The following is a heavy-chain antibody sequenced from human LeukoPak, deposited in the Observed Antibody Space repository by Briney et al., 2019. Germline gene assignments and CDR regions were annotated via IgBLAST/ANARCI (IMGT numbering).Heavy chain of an antibody. Sequence: SVKVSCKTSGYTFTNYGIFWVRQAPGQGLEWMGGIIPIFGTANYAQKFQGRVTITADESTSTAYMELSSLRSEDTAVYYCARGEPAAPENWFDPWGQGTLVTVSS. CDR2: IIPIFGTA. V-gene: IGHV1-69*13. D-gene: IGHD2-2*01. CDR1: GYTFTNYG. J-gene: IGHJ5*02. CDR3: ARGEPAAPENWFDP.